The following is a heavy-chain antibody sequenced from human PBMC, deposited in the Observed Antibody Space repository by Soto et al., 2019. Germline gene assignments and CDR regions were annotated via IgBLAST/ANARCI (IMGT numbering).Heavy chain of an antibody. Sequence: SCKASGGTFSSYAISWVRQVPGKGPEWVSRINDDGISTNYADSVKGRFTISRDNAKNTLYLQMNALRVEDTGVYYCTRGPRPTSTGPGAFWGQGTLVTVSS. CDR2: INDDGIST. J-gene: IGHJ4*02. CDR1: GGTFSSYA. CDR3: TRGPRPTSTGPGAF. D-gene: IGHD3-10*01. V-gene: IGHV3-74*01.